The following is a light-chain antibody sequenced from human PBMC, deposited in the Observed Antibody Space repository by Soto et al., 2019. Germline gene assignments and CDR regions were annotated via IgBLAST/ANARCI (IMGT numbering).Light chain of an antibody. CDR1: SSDIGYYNY. J-gene: IGLJ1*01. CDR3: SSHKFGSTYV. V-gene: IGLV2-14*01. Sequence: QSVLTQPASVSGSPGQSITISCTGTSSDIGYYNYVSWFQQHPGKAPKLIISQVTNRPSGISTRFSGSKSGNTASLPISGTQAEDEALYYCSSHKFGSTYVFGTGAK. CDR2: QVT.